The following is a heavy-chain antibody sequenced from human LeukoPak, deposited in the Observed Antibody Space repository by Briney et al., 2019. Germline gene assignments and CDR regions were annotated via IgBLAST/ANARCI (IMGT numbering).Heavy chain of an antibody. Sequence: ASVKVSCKASGYTFTGYYMYWVRQAPGQGLEWMGRINPNGGGTDYAQKFQGRVTMTRDTSISTAYMELNNLKSDDTAVYYCARHGGGSYWADYWGQGTLVTVSS. CDR1: GYTFTGYY. V-gene: IGHV1-2*06. J-gene: IGHJ4*02. D-gene: IGHD1-26*01. CDR2: INPNGGGT. CDR3: ARHGGGSYWADY.